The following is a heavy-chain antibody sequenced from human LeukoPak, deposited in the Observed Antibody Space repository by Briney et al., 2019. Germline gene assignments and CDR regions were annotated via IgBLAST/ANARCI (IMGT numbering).Heavy chain of an antibody. D-gene: IGHD3-22*01. CDR1: GGSISSYY. V-gene: IGHV4-4*09. CDR3: ARLSYYDSSIDY. J-gene: IGHJ4*02. CDR2: IYTSGST. Sequence: PSGTLSLTCTVSGGSISSYYWSWIRQPPGKGLEWIGYIYTSGSTNYNPSLKSRVTISVDTSKNQFSLKLSSVTAADTAVYYCARLSYYDSSIDYWGQGTLVTVSS.